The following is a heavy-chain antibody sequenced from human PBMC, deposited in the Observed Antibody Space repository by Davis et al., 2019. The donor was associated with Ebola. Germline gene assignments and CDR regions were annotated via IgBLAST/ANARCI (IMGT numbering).Heavy chain of an antibody. D-gene: IGHD2-8*02. CDR3: VVVVYYFEY. CDR2: INDSGRSS. J-gene: IGHJ4*02. V-gene: IGHV3-23*01. CDR1: GFTFSSYS. Sequence: PGGSLRLSCAASGFTFSSYSMNWVRQAPGKGLEWVSSINDSGRSSYYADSVKGRFTISRDNSKNTMYLQMNSLRAEDTALYYCVVVVYYFEYWGQGTLVTVSS.